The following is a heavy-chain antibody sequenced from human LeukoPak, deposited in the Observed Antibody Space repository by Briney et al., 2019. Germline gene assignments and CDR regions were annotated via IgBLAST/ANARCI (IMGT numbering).Heavy chain of an antibody. CDR1: GFIVSQNY. CDR3: AKDGVPNRYFGRNYFDY. Sequence: GGSLRLSCAASGFIVSQNYMSWVRQAPGKGLEWVSVIFRGDDTNYVDSVKGRFTISRDNSKNTLYVQINSLRAEDTAVYYCAKDGVPNRYFGRNYFDYWGQGTLVTVSS. J-gene: IGHJ4*02. D-gene: IGHD2-8*01. V-gene: IGHV3-66*01. CDR2: IFRGDDT.